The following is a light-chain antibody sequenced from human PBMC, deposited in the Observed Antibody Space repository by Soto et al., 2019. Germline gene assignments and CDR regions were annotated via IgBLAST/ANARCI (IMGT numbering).Light chain of an antibody. J-gene: IGKJ5*01. V-gene: IGKV3-20*01. CDR1: QTVSSNY. CDR2: GAS. Sequence: EIILTQSPDTLSLSPGERATLSCRASQTVSSNYLAWCQQRPGQAPRLLIYGASTRAAGIPDRFSGSGYGTDLTITITRLENEDSAVYFCQQYTGPTTTFGQGTRLEIK. CDR3: QQYTGPTTT.